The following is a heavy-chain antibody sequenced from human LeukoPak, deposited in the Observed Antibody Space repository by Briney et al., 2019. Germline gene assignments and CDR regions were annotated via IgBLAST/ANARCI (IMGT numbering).Heavy chain of an antibody. CDR2: INHSGST. V-gene: IGHV4-34*01. CDR1: GGSSSGYY. J-gene: IGHJ4*02. Sequence: SETLSLTCAVYGGSSSGYYWSWIRQPPGKGLEWIGEINHSGSTNYNPSLKSRVTISVDTSKNQFSLKLSSVTAADTAVYYCAREYCSSTSCLGYFDYWGQGTLVTVSS. CDR3: AREYCSSTSCLGYFDY. D-gene: IGHD2-2*01.